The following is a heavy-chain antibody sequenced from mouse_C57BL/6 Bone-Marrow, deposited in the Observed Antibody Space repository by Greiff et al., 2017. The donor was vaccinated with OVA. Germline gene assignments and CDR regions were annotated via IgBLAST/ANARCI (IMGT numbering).Heavy chain of an antibody. D-gene: IGHD1-1*02. CDR3: ARLWGSYFDY. CDR2: IYPGDGDT. V-gene: IGHV1-82*01. Sequence: VQRVESGPELVKPGASVKISCKASGYAFSSSWMNWVKQRPGKGLEWIGRIYPGDGDTNYNGKFKGKATLTADKSSSTAYMQLSSLTSEDSAVYFCARLWGSYFDYWGQGTTLTVSS. J-gene: IGHJ2*01. CDR1: GYAFSSSW.